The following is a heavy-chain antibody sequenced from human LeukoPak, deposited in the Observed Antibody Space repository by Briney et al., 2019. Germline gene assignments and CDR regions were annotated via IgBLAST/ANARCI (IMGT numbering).Heavy chain of an antibody. Sequence: KSSETLSLTCTVSGGSISSYYWSWIRQPPGKGLEWIGYIYYSGSTNYNPSLKSRVTISVDTSKNQFSLKLSSVTAADTAVYYCARGRFGIAARHDYWGQGTLVTVSS. CDR2: IYYSGST. V-gene: IGHV4-59*12. CDR1: GGSISSYY. D-gene: IGHD6-6*01. CDR3: ARGRFGIAARHDY. J-gene: IGHJ4*02.